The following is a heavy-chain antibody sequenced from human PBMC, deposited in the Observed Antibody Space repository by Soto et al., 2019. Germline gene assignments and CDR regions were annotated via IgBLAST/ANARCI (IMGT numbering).Heavy chain of an antibody. D-gene: IGHD3-10*01. Sequence: QVQLVQSGGEVKKPGASVKVSCKASGYTFTNYGISWVRQAPGQGLEWMGWINVYNGNTKYAQKVQGRVTMTTDTSTSTAYMELRSLRSDDTAAYYCARGVGSGSYYHQYNWFDPWGQGTLVTVSS. CDR3: ARGVGSGSYYHQYNWFDP. CDR2: INVYNGNT. CDR1: GYTFTNYG. V-gene: IGHV1-18*01. J-gene: IGHJ5*02.